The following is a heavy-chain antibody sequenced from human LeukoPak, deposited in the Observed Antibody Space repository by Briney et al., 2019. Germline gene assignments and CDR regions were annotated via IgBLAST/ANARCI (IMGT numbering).Heavy chain of an antibody. V-gene: IGHV1-69*13. CDR2: IIPIFGTA. Sequence: SVKVSCKASGYTFTNYYMHWVRQAPGQGLEWMGGIIPIFGTANYAQKFQGRVTITADESTSTAYMELSSLRSEDTAVYYCARGPTWDYGMDVWGQGTTVTVSS. J-gene: IGHJ6*02. CDR3: ARGPTWDYGMDV. D-gene: IGHD1-1*01. CDR1: GYTFTNYY.